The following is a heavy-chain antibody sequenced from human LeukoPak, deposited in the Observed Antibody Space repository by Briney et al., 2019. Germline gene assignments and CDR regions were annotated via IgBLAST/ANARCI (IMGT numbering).Heavy chain of an antibody. J-gene: IGHJ4*02. Sequence: PSETLSLTCTVSGGSISSYYWSWIRQPPGKGLEWIGYIYYSGSTNYNPFLKSRVTISVDTSKNQFSLKLSSVTAADTAVYYCAREHCSSTSCKIDYWGQGTLVTVSS. CDR3: AREHCSSTSCKIDY. CDR2: IYYSGST. D-gene: IGHD2-2*01. V-gene: IGHV4-59*01. CDR1: GGSISSYY.